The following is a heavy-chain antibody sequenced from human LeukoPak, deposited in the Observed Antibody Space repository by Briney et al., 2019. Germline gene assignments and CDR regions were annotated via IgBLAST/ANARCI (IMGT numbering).Heavy chain of an antibody. Sequence: ASVKVSCKASGGTFNNYAISWVRQAAGHGLEWMGRILPIAGLANYSQKFQGRVTSTADKTTRTAYMDLSDLRSEDTAVYYCAREGDRTDYWGQGTLVTVSS. D-gene: IGHD2-21*01. CDR1: GGTFNNYA. V-gene: IGHV1-69*04. CDR3: AREGDRTDY. J-gene: IGHJ4*02. CDR2: ILPIAGLA.